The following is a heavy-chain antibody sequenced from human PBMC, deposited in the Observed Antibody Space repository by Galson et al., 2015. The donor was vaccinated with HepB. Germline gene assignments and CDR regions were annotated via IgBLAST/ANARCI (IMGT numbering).Heavy chain of an antibody. V-gene: IGHV3-33*06. J-gene: IGHJ6*02. CDR3: AKNRVRGVIISYYYYYGMDV. CDR1: GFTFSSYG. CDR2: IWYDGSNK. D-gene: IGHD3-10*01. Sequence: SLRLSCAASGFTFSSYGMHWVRQAPGKGLEWVAVIWYDGSNKYYADSVKGRFTISRDNSKNTLYLQMNSLRAEDTAVNYCAKNRVRGVIISYYYYYGMDVWGQGTTVTVSS.